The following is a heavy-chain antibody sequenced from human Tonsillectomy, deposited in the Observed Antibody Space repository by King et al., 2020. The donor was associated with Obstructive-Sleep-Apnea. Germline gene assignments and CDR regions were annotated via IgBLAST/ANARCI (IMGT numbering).Heavy chain of an antibody. J-gene: IGHJ4*02. D-gene: IGHD3-10*01. CDR2: ISSSSNTI. Sequence: LVESGGGLVQPGGSLRLSCAASGFTFSSYTMNWVRQAPGKGLEWVSYISSSSNTIYYAYSLKGRFTISRDNAKNSLYLQMNSLRAEDTAAYYCARGGGITMIRGVTPNPYFDYWGQGTLVTVSS. CDR3: ARGGGITMIRGVTPNPYFDY. CDR1: GFTFSSYT. V-gene: IGHV3-48*01.